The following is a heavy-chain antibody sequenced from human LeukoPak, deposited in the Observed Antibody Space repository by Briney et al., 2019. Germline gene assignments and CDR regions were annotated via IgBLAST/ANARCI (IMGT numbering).Heavy chain of an antibody. V-gene: IGHV3-66*01. D-gene: IGHD6-19*01. Sequence: GGSLRLSCAASGFTVSSNYMSWVGQAPGKGLEWVSVIYSGGSTYYADSVKGRFTISRDNSKNTLYLQMNSLRAEDTAVYYCVTQWLVPYGMDVWGQGTTVTVSS. CDR3: VTQWLVPYGMDV. J-gene: IGHJ6*02. CDR2: IYSGGST. CDR1: GFTVSSNY.